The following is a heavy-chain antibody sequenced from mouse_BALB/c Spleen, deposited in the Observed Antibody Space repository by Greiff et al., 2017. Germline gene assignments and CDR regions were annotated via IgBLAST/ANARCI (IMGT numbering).Heavy chain of an antibody. J-gene: IGHJ3*01. V-gene: IGHV1-14*01. CDR3: AGLRLWAY. Sequence: EVKLMESGPELVKPGASVKMSCKASGSTFTSYVMHWVKQKPGQGLEWIGYINPYNDGTKYNEKFKGKATLTSDKSSSTAYMELSSLTSEDSAVYYCAGLRLWAYWGQGTLVTVSA. D-gene: IGHD1-2*01. CDR1: GSTFTSYV. CDR2: INPYNDGT.